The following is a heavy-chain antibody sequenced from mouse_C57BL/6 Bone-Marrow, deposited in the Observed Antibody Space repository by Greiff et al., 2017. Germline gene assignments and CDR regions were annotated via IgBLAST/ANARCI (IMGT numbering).Heavy chain of an antibody. Sequence: QVQLQQPGAELVKPGASVKLSCKASGYTFTSYWMQWVKQRPGQGLEWIGEIDPSDSYTNYNQKFKGKATLTVDTSSSTAYMQLSSLTSEDSAVYYCARGNDYGYDVNYWGQGTTLTVSS. CDR3: ARGNDYGYDVNY. CDR1: GYTFTSYW. V-gene: IGHV1-50*01. CDR2: IDPSDSYT. D-gene: IGHD2-2*01. J-gene: IGHJ2*01.